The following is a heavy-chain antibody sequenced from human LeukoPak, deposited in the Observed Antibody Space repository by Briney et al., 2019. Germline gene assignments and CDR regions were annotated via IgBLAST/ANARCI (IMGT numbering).Heavy chain of an antibody. Sequence: PGRSLRLSCAASGFTFSSYAMHWVRQAPGKGLEWVAVISYDGSNKYYAASVKGRFTISRDNSKHTLYLQMNSLRAEDTAVYYCARGGLGYCSSTSCFYYYSYMAVWGKGTTVTASS. V-gene: IGHV3-30*04. CDR3: ARGGLGYCSSTSCFYYYSYMAV. D-gene: IGHD2-2*01. J-gene: IGHJ6*03. CDR1: GFTFSSYA. CDR2: ISYDGSNK.